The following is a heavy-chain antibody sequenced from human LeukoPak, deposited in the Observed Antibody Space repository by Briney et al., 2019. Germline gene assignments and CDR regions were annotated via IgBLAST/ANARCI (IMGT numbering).Heavy chain of an antibody. CDR3: ARGLSTDYDILTGYYTRALFMDV. CDR1: GGSFSGYY. J-gene: IGHJ6*02. CDR2: INHSGST. Sequence: SETLSLTCAVYGGSFSGYYWSWIRQPPGKGLEWIGEINHSGSTNYNPSLKSRVTISVDTSKNQFSLKLSSVTAADTAVYYCARGLSTDYDILTGYYTRALFMDVWGQGTTVTVSS. V-gene: IGHV4-34*01. D-gene: IGHD3-9*01.